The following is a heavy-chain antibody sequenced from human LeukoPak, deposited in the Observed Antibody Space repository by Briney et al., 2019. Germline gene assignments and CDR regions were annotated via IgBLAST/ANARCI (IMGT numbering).Heavy chain of an antibody. V-gene: IGHV3-30*18. D-gene: IGHD6-13*01. J-gene: IGHJ4*02. CDR2: ISYDGSNK. CDR1: GFTFSSYG. CDR3: AKRFRGADGNGGWYYLDD. Sequence: GGSLRLSCAASGFTFSSYGMHWVRQAPGKGLEWVAVISYDGSNKYYADSVKGRFTISRDNSKNTLSLQMNSLRAEDTAVYHCAKRFRGADGNGGWYYLDDWGQGTLVTVSS.